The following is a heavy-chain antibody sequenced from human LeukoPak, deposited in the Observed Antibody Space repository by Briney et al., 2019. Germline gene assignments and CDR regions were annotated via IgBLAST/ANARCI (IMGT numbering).Heavy chain of an antibody. J-gene: IGHJ4*02. CDR2: IYYSGST. CDR3: ARGLPSSIRLYFDY. D-gene: IGHD2-2*01. Sequence: SETPSLTCTVSGGSISSYYWSWIRQPPGKGLEWIGYIYYSGSTNYNPSLKSRVTISVDTSKNQFSLKLSSVTAADTAVYYCARGLPSSIRLYFDYWGQGTLVTVSS. CDR1: GGSISSYY. V-gene: IGHV4-59*01.